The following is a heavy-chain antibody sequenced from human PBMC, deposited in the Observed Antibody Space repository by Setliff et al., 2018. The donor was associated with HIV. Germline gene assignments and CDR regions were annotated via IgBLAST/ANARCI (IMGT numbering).Heavy chain of an antibody. Sequence: ASVKVSCKTSGYSFTSHFIHCVRQAPGQGPEWMGIINPNGGSTNYAQKFQGRVATTADTSTNTVYMELSSLRSEDTAIYYCARGGPGSSFGYDWFDPWGQGTPVTVSS. CDR3: ARGGPGSSFGYDWFDP. V-gene: IGHV1-46*01. D-gene: IGHD5-18*01. CDR2: INPNGGST. J-gene: IGHJ5*02. CDR1: GYSFTSHF.